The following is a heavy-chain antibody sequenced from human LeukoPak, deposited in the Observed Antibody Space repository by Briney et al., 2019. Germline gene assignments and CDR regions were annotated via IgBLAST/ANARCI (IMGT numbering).Heavy chain of an antibody. J-gene: IGHJ3*02. Sequence: KSSETLSLTCTVSGGSISSYYWSWIRQPPGKGLEWIGYIFYSGSTNYNPSLKSRVTISVDTSKNQFSLKLSSVTAADTAVYYCARVSGRSAFDIWGQGTMVTVSS. D-gene: IGHD5-12*01. CDR2: IFYSGST. V-gene: IGHV4-59*01. CDR1: GGSISSYY. CDR3: ARVSGRSAFDI.